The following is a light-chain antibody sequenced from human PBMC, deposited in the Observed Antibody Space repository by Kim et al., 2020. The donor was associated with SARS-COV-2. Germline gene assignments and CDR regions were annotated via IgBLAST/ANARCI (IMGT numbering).Light chain of an antibody. CDR1: SSNIGSNY. Sequence: GQRVTISCSGSSSNIGSNYVYWYQQLPGKAPKVLIYRNNQRPSGVPDRFSGSKSGTSASLAISGLRSEDEADYYCAAWDDSLGGAVFGGGTQLTVL. CDR2: RNN. J-gene: IGLJ2*01. V-gene: IGLV1-47*01. CDR3: AAWDDSLGGAV.